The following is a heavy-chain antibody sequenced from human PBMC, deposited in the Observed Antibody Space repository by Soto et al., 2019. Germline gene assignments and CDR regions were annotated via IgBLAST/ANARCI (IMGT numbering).Heavy chain of an antibody. D-gene: IGHD5-18*01. CDR2: IIPIFGTA. CDR3: ARVRDTAMGYYYYGMDV. CDR1: GGTSSSYA. J-gene: IGHJ6*02. V-gene: IGHV1-69*13. Sequence: SVKVSCKASGGTSSSYAISWVRQAPGQGLEWMGGIIPIFGTANYAQKFQGRVTITADESTSTAYMELSSLRSEDTAVYYCARVRDTAMGYYYYGMDVWGQGTTVTVSS.